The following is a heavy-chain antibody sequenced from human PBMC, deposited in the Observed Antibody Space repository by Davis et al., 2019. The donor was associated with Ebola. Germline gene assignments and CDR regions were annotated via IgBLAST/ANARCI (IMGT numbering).Heavy chain of an antibody. CDR3: AREEWYYGSGSYYSPYYFDY. Sequence: GESLKISCAASGFTFSSYAMSWVRQAPGKGLEWVSSISSSSSYIYYADSVKGRFTISRDNAKNSLYLQMNSLRAEDTAVYYCAREEWYYGSGSYYSPYYFDYWGQGTLVTVSS. D-gene: IGHD3-10*01. V-gene: IGHV3-21*01. CDR1: GFTFSSYA. J-gene: IGHJ4*02. CDR2: ISSSSSYI.